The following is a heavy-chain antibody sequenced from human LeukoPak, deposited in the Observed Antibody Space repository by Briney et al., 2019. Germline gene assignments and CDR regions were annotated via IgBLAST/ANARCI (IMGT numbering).Heavy chain of an antibody. CDR2: ISWNSGSI. V-gene: IGHV3-9*01. CDR1: GFTFDDYA. CDR3: AKGDYYDSSGYYDY. J-gene: IGHJ4*02. Sequence: GGSLRLSCAASGFTFDDYAMHWVRQAPGKGLEWVSGISWNSGSIGYADSVKGRFTISRDNAKNSLYLQMNSLRAEDTALYYCAKGDYYDSSGYYDYWGQGNLVTVSS. D-gene: IGHD3-22*01.